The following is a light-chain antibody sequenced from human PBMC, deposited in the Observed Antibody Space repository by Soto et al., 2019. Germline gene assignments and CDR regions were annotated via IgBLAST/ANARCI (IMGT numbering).Light chain of an antibody. V-gene: IGKV1-5*03. CDR3: QQYRGRPYT. J-gene: IGKJ2*01. CDR1: QSISPW. Sequence: DIQMTQSPSTLSAYVGERVTITCRASQSISPWLAWYQKKPGKAPNLLIYRASNLQTGVPSRFSGSGSGTEFTLTINSLQPDDFATYYCQQYRGRPYTFDQGTKLEIE. CDR2: RAS.